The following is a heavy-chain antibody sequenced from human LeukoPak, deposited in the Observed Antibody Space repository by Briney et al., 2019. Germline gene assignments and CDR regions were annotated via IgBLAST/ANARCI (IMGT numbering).Heavy chain of an antibody. CDR1: GFTFSSYA. D-gene: IGHD3-10*01. J-gene: IGHJ4*02. CDR2: ISYDGSNK. CDR3: ARDRVVRGVIAPLDY. Sequence: PGRSLRLSCAASGFTFSSYAMHWVRQAPGKGLEWVAVISYDGSNKYYADSVKGRFTISRGNSKNTLYLQMNSLRAEDTAVYYCARDRVVRGVIAPLDYWGQGTLVTVSS. V-gene: IGHV3-30-3*01.